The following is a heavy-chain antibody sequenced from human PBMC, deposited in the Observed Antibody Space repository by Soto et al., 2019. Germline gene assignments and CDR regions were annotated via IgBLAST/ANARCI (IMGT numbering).Heavy chain of an antibody. Sequence: PSETLSLTCTVSGGSISSGGYYWSWIRQHPGKGLEWIGYIYYSGSTYYNPSLKSRVTISVDTSKNQFSLKLSSVTAADTAVYYCAREGGWTYYYMDVWGKGTTVTVSS. CDR2: IYYSGST. J-gene: IGHJ6*03. V-gene: IGHV4-31*03. CDR3: AREGGWTYYYMDV. CDR1: GGSISSGGYY. D-gene: IGHD3-3*01.